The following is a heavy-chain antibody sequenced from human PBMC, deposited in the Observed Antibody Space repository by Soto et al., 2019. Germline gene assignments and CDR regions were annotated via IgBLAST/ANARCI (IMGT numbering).Heavy chain of an antibody. CDR1: GYTFTSYD. CDR3: ARSGGGHYDPLYYYYYMDV. J-gene: IGHJ6*03. V-gene: IGHV1-8*01. Sequence: QVQLVQSGAEVKKPGASVKVSCKASGYTFTSYDINWVRQATGQGLEWMGWMNPNSGNTGYAQKFQGRVTMTRNTSISTAYMELSSLRSDDTAVYYCARSGGGHYDPLYYYYYMDVWGKGTTVTVSS. CDR2: MNPNSGNT. D-gene: IGHD5-12*01.